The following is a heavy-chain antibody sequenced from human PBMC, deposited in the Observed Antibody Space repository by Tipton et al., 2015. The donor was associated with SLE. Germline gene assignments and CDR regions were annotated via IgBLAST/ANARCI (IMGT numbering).Heavy chain of an antibody. CDR3: ARHARSSSWYPPFDP. J-gene: IGHJ5*02. V-gene: IGHV4-34*01. D-gene: IGHD6-13*01. CDR1: GGSISSHY. CDR2: INHSGST. Sequence: TLSLTCTVSGGSISSHYWSWIRQPPGKGLEWIGEINHSGSTDYNPSLKSRVTISVDTSKNQFSLKLSSVTAADTAVYYCARHARSSSWYPPFDPWGQGTLVTVSS.